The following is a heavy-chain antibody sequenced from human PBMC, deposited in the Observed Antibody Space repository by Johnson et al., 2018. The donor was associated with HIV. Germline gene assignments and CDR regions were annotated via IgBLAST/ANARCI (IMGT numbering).Heavy chain of an antibody. CDR1: GFTFDDYG. D-gene: IGHD3-10*01. CDR2: INWNGGSI. CDR3: ARKGLVWFGWAFDI. V-gene: IGHV3-20*04. J-gene: IGHJ3*02. Sequence: VQLVESGGGVVQPGRSLRLSCAASGFTFDDYGMSWVRQAPGKGLEWVSGINWNGGSIGYADSVKGRFTISRDNAKNSLYLQLNSLRAEDTAVYYCARKGLVWFGWAFDIWGQGTMVTVSS.